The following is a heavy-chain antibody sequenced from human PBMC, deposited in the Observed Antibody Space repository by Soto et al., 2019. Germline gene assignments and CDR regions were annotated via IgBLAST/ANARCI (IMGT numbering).Heavy chain of an antibody. CDR1: GYFFSSQW. CDR2: IHPGDSDT. J-gene: IGHJ6*02. CDR3: ARPIAAAGTLGYYYYGMDV. Sequence: GESLKISCKGSGYFFSSQWIAWVRLMPGKGLEWMGIIHPGDSDTRYSPSFQGQVTISVDGSINTAYLQSRSLEASDTAMYYCARPIAAAGTLGYYYYGMDVWGQGTTVTVSS. D-gene: IGHD6-13*01. V-gene: IGHV5-51*01.